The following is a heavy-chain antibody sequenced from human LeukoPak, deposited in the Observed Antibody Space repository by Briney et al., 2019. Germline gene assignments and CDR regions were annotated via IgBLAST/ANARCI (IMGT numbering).Heavy chain of an antibody. D-gene: IGHD4-17*01. CDR2: ISGGGETT. CDR3: ARDYADYVGYFFFDY. J-gene: IGHJ4*02. V-gene: IGHV3-23*01. CDR1: GFTFNNYA. Sequence: GGSLRLSCAASGFTFNNYAMNWDRQAPGKGLEWVSSISGGGETTYYADSAKGRFTISRDNSQNTLYLQMNSLRAEDTAVYYCARDYADYVGYFFFDYWGQGTLVTVSS.